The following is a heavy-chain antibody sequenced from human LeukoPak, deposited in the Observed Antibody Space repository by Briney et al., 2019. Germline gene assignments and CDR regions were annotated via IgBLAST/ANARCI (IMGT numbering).Heavy chain of an antibody. CDR1: GYTFTSYG. CDR2: ISAYNGNT. Sequence: ASVKVSCKASGYTFTSYGISWVRQAPGQGLEWMGWISAYNGNTNYAQKLQDRGTMTTDTSTSTAYMELSSLRSDDTAVYYCARDSEVVPAAKLDVWGKRTTVTVSS. D-gene: IGHD2-2*01. J-gene: IGHJ6*04. V-gene: IGHV1-18*01. CDR3: ARDSEVVPAAKLDV.